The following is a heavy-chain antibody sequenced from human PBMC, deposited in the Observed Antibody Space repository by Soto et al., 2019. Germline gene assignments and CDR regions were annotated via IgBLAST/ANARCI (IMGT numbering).Heavy chain of an antibody. V-gene: IGHV4-61*01. J-gene: IGHJ5*01. D-gene: IGHD1-26*01. CDR2: IYYSGST. CDR1: GGSVSSDSFY. CDR3: ARARRESGDALAENWFEP. Sequence: QVQLQESGPGLVKPSETLSLTCTVSGGSVSSDSFYWSWIRQPPGKGLEWIGYIYYSGSTNYNPSRKSRVTIPEDTSKHQFSVELSSVTAADAAVYYCARARRESGDALAENWFEPWGQGTLVNVSS.